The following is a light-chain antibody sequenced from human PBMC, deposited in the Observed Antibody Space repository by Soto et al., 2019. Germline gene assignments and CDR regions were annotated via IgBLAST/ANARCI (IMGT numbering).Light chain of an antibody. V-gene: IGKV3-11*01. Sequence: EIVLTQSPATLSLSAGERATLSFRASPSVTNYLAWYQQKPGQAPRLLIYGAFNRATGIPARFSGSGSGTDFTLTISSLEPEDFAVYYCQQRNIWPPVTFGQGTRLEIK. J-gene: IGKJ5*01. CDR2: GAF. CDR1: PSVTNY. CDR3: QQRNIWPPVT.